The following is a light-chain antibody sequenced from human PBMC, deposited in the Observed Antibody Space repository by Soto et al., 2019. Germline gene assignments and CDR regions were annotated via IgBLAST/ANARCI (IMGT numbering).Light chain of an antibody. CDR2: SAS. CDR1: QAIRKD. V-gene: IGKV1-6*02. J-gene: IGKJ1*01. CDR3: LQHYNFPRT. Sequence: AIQMTQSPSSLSASVGDRVTISCRASQAIRKDLSWFQQKPGKAPRLLIYSASSLQSGVPSRFSGSGSGTDFTLTISSLQPEDFATYYCLQHYNFPRTFGQGTKVEV.